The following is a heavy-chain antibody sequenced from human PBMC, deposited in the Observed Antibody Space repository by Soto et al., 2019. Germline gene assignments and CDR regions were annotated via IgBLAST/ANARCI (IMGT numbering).Heavy chain of an antibody. CDR3: ARGGAYYYYDGTGYYQLDS. Sequence: GESLKISCQGSGYSFTTSWIVWVRQMPGKGLECMGVIYPDDSDTIYSPSFQGQVTISADKSISTAYLQWSSLKASDTAMYYCARGGAYYYYDGTGYYQLDSWGQGTLVTSPQ. J-gene: IGHJ4*02. V-gene: IGHV5-51*01. D-gene: IGHD3-22*01. CDR2: IYPDDSDT. CDR1: GYSFTTSW.